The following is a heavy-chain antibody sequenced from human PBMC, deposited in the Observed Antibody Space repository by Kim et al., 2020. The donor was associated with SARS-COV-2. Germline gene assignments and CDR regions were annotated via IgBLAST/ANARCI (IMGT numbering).Heavy chain of an antibody. D-gene: IGHD6-19*01. Sequence: SETLSLTCSVSGGSISSYYWSWVRQPPGKGLEWIGYIYYSGSTNYNPSLKSRVTISVDTSKNQFSLKVSSVTAADTAVYYCARHCSGAWYALDFWGQGTLVTVSS. J-gene: IGHJ4*02. CDR2: IYYSGST. V-gene: IGHV4-59*08. CDR3: ARHCSGAWYALDF. CDR1: GGSISSYY.